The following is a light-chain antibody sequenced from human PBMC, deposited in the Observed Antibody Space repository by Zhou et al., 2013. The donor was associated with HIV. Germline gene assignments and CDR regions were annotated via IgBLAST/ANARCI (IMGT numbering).Light chain of an antibody. J-gene: IGKJ1*01. CDR3: QQYNSYPWT. CDR2: KAS. V-gene: IGKV1-5*03. CDR1: QSIGTW. Sequence: DIQMTQSPSTLSASVGDRVTITCRASQSIGTWLAWYQQIPGKAPKLLIYKASNLGSGGPSRFSGSGSGTEFTLTISSLQPADSAIYYCQQYNSYPWTFGQGTKVEIK.